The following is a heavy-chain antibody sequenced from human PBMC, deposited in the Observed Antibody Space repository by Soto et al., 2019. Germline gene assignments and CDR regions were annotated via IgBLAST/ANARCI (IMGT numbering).Heavy chain of an antibody. V-gene: IGHV3-23*01. Sequence: GGSLRLSCVASRFAFSSYEMSWVRQAAGKGLEWVSRVSLTGDRTNYAGSVKGRFTVSRDNFKNALYLEMDSLRPDDTAIYYCARGGGYCTHTSCAIDSWGRGTPVTVSS. J-gene: IGHJ4*02. CDR3: ARGGGYCTHTSCAIDS. D-gene: IGHD2-8*01. CDR1: RFAFSSYE. CDR2: VSLTGDRT.